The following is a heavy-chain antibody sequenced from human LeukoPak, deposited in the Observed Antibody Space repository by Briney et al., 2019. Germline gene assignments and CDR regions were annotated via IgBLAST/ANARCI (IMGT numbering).Heavy chain of an antibody. J-gene: IGHJ4*02. V-gene: IGHV3-30*18. Sequence: GSLRLSCAASGFTFSSYGMHWVRQAPGKGLEWVAVISHDGSNKYYADSVKGRFTISRGNSKNTLYLQMNSLRTEDTAVYYCAKDWSIAARGFDYWGQGTLVTVSS. CDR2: ISHDGSNK. CDR3: AKDWSIAARGFDY. CDR1: GFTFSSYG. D-gene: IGHD6-6*01.